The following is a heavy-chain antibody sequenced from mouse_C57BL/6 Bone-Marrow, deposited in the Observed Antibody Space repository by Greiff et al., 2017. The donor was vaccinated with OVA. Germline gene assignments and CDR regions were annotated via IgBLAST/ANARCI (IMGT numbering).Heavy chain of an antibody. CDR3: TFYNNYERYFDV. CDR2: IDPENGDT. V-gene: IGHV14-4*01. D-gene: IGHD2-5*01. Sequence: VQLQQSGAELVRPGASVKLSCTASGFNIKDDYMHWVQQRPEQGLEWIGWIDPENGDTEYASKFQGKATITAEASSNTAYLQLSSLTSEDTAVYYCTFYNNYERYFDVWGTGTTVTVAS. J-gene: IGHJ1*03. CDR1: GFNIKDDY.